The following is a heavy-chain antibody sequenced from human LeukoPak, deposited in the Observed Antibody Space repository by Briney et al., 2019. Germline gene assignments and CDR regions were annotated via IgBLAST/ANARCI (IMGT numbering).Heavy chain of an antibody. Sequence: KTSETLSLTCTVSGGSISSYYWSWIRQPAGKGLEWIGRIYTSGGTNYNPSLKSRVTMSVDTSKNQFSLKLSSVTAADTAVYYCAREDSSGWYGTDAFDIWGQGTMVTVSS. J-gene: IGHJ3*02. CDR1: GGSISSYY. CDR2: IYTSGGT. CDR3: AREDSSGWYGTDAFDI. V-gene: IGHV4-4*07. D-gene: IGHD6-19*01.